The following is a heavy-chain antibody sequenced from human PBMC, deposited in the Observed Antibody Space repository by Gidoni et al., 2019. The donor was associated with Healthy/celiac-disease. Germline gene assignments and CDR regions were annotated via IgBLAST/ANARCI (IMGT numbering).Heavy chain of an antibody. J-gene: IGHJ6*02. D-gene: IGHD5-18*01. CDR2: IIPIFGTA. V-gene: IGHV1-69*01. CDR3: ARCSYGYYYYYGMDV. CDR1: GGTFSSYA. Sequence: QVQLVQSGAEVKKPGSSVKVSCKASGGTFSSYALSWVRQAPGQGLGWMGGIIPIFGTANYAQKFQGRVTITADESTSTAYMELSSLRSEDTAVYYCARCSYGYYYYYGMDVWGQGTTVTVSS.